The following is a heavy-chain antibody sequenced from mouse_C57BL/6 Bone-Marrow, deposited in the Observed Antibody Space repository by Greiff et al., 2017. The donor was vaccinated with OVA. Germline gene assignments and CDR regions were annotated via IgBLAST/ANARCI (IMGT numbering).Heavy chain of an antibody. CDR1: GISITTGNYR. Sequence: DVQLQESGPGLVKPSQTVFLTCTVTGISITTGNYRWSWIRQFPGNKLEWIGYIYYSGTITYNPSLTSRTTITRDTPKNQFFLEMNSLTAEDTATYYCARGGSNYGAMDYWGQGTSVTVSS. CDR2: IYYSGTI. V-gene: IGHV3-5*01. J-gene: IGHJ4*01. CDR3: ARGGSNYGAMDY. D-gene: IGHD2-5*01.